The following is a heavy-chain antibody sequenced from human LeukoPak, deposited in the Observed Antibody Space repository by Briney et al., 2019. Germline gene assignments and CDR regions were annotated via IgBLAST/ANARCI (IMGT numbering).Heavy chain of an antibody. CDR3: AKVHGDRTYYYYYYMDV. J-gene: IGHJ6*03. CDR1: GFIFPNAK. Sequence: GGSLRLSCAASGFIFPNAKMNWVRQAPGKGLEWVSAISGSGGSTYYADSVKGRFTISRDNSKNTLYLQMNSLRAEDTAVYYCAKVHGDRTYYYYYYMDVWGKGTTVTISS. V-gene: IGHV3-23*01. D-gene: IGHD4-17*01. CDR2: ISGSGGST.